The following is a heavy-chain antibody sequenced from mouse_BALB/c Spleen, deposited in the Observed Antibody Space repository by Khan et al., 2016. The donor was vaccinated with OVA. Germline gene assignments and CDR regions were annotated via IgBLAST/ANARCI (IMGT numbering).Heavy chain of an antibody. D-gene: IGHD1-1*01. CDR1: GFTFSTYG. Sequence: EVELVESGGDLVKPGGSLKLSCAASGFTFSTYGMSWVRQPPDKRLVWVATVSSGGSYTYYPASVKGRFTISRDNAKNTLYLQMSSLKSEDTAMFYCARRDDYYDSYGFAYWGQGTLVTVSA. J-gene: IGHJ3*01. CDR3: ARRDDYYDSYGFAY. V-gene: IGHV5-6*01. CDR2: VSSGGSYT.